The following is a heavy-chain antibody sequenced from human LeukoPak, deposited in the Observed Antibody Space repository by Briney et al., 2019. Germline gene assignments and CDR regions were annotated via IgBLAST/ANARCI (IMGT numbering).Heavy chain of an antibody. D-gene: IGHD3-16*01. CDR3: ATLMS. J-gene: IGHJ4*02. V-gene: IGHV3-7*01. CDR1: GFTFSRYW. Sequence: PGGTLRLSCASSGFTFSRYWMSWVRQAPGKGLECVANIKQDGSEKYYVDSVKGRFTISRDNAKNSLYLQMNSLRAEDTAVYYCATLMSWGQGTLVTVSS. CDR2: IKQDGSEK.